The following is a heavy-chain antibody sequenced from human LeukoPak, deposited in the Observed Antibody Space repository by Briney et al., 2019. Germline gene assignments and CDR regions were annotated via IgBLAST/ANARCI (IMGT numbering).Heavy chain of an antibody. Sequence: SQTLSLTCAISGDSVSSNSAAWNWIRQSPSRGLEWLGRTYYRSKWYNDYAVSVKSRITINPDTSKNQFSLQLNSVTPEDTAVYYCARDREAADYGDPVFDPWGQGTLATVSS. D-gene: IGHD4-17*01. CDR3: ARDREAADYGDPVFDP. J-gene: IGHJ5*02. V-gene: IGHV6-1*01. CDR2: TYYRSKWYN. CDR1: GDSVSSNSAA.